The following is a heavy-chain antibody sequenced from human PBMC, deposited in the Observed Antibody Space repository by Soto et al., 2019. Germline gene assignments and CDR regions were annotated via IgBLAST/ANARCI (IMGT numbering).Heavy chain of an antibody. CDR1: GYTFTSYA. Sequence: VSVKVSCKASGYTFTSYAMLGVRQAPGQRLEWMGWINAGNGNTKYSQKFQGRVTITRDTSASTAYMELSSLRSEDTAVYYRSREARLLWFAELLSATYGMNVWGRGTTVTVSS. D-gene: IGHD3-10*01. CDR2: INAGNGNT. CDR3: SREARLLWFAELLSATYGMNV. J-gene: IGHJ6*02. V-gene: IGHV1-3*01.